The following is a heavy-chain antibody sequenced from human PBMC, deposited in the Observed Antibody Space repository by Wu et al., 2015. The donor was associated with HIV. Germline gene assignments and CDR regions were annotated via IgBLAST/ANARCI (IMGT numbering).Heavy chain of an antibody. CDR1: GYTFTGYY. J-gene: IGHJ5*02. V-gene: IGHV1-2*02. CDR3: ARAPFTMVRGVMYNWFDP. Sequence: QVQLVQSGAEVKKPGASVKVSCTASGYTFTGYYMNYVRQAPGQGLEWMGWINPHNGDTNYAQKFRDRVTLTRDKSISTAYMELNSLASDDTAVYFCARAPFTMVRGVMYNWFDPWGPGNPRSPSPQ. CDR2: INPHNGDT. D-gene: IGHD3-10*01.